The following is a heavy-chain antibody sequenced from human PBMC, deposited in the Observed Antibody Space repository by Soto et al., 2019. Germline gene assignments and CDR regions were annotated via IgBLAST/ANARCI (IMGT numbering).Heavy chain of an antibody. CDR2: INSDGSST. CDR3: AEDGIRDTVPVSAFLLNRSSDL. D-gene: IGHD2-15*01. J-gene: IGHJ2*01. Sequence: KGLVWVSRINSDGSSTSYADSVKGRFTISRDNAKNTLYLQMNSLRAEDTVFFFQAEDGIRDTVPVSAFLLNRSSDL. V-gene: IGHV3-74*01.